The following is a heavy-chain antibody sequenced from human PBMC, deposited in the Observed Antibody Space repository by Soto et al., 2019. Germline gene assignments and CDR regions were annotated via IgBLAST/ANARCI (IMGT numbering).Heavy chain of an antibody. CDR1: GYTFTSYG. V-gene: IGHV1-18*01. Sequence: ASVKVSCKASGYTFTSYGISWVRQAPGQGLEWMGWISAYNGNTNYAQKLQGRVTMTTDTSTSTAYMELRSLRSDDTAVYYCARAGPYDSSGYRFFDYWGQGTLVTVSS. CDR2: ISAYNGNT. CDR3: ARAGPYDSSGYRFFDY. J-gene: IGHJ4*02. D-gene: IGHD3-22*01.